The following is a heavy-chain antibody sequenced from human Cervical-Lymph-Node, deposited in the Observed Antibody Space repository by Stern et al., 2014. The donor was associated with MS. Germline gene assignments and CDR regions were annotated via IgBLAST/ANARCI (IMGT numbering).Heavy chain of an antibody. V-gene: IGHV3-30-3*01. CDR3: ARGGRGVGLEY. CDR2: VSYEGTQR. CDR1: GFTFRTYA. J-gene: IGHJ4*02. Sequence: VQLVESGGGVVQPGRSLSLSCVASGFTFRTYAMHWVRQSPGKGLAWVVLVSYEGTQRNSTDSVKARFTISRDNSKNTLDLHMNSLRDEDTAVYFCARGGRGVGLEYWGQGALVTVSS. D-gene: IGHD3-10*01.